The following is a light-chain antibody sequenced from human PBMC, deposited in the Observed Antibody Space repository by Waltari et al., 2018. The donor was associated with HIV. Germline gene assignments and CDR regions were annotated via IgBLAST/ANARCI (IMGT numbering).Light chain of an antibody. CDR2: GNS. CDR3: QSYDSNLSGL. V-gene: IGLV1-40*01. J-gene: IGLJ2*01. Sequence: QSELTQPPSVSAAQGQKAPNSRTGSSSNNGAGEAVHWYQQVPGRAPKVVIYGNSNRPSGVPDRFSGSKSGSSASLVITGLQSEDEADYYCQSYDSNLSGLFGGGTKVTVL. CDR1: SSNNGAGEA.